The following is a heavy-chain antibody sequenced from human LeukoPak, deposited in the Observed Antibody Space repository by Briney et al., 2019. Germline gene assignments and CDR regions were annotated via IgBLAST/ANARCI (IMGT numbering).Heavy chain of an antibody. CDR2: IYHSGST. J-gene: IGHJ4*02. Sequence: SQTLSLTCTVSGGSISTAGYYWSWIRQPPGKGLEWIGYIYHSGSTYYNPSLKSRVTISVDRSKNQFSLRLRSVTAANTAVFYCARDRSLDYWGQGTLVTVSS. CDR1: GGSISTAGYY. CDR3: ARDRSLDY. V-gene: IGHV4-30-2*01.